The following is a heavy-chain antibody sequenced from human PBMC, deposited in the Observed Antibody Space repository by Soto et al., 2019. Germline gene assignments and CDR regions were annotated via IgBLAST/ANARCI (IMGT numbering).Heavy chain of an antibody. J-gene: IGHJ6*02. Sequence: PGESLKISCKGSGYSFTSYWIGWVRQMPGKGLEWMGIIYPGDSDTRYSPSFQGQVTISADKSISTAYLQWSSLKASDTAMYYCARHGSKHYYYYGMDVWGQGTTVTVSS. CDR3: ARHGSKHYYYYGMDV. CDR2: IYPGDSDT. CDR1: GYSFTSYW. V-gene: IGHV5-51*01.